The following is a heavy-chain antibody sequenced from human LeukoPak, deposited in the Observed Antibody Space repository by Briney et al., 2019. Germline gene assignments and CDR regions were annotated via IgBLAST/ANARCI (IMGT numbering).Heavy chain of an antibody. Sequence: GASVKVSCNASGYTFTSYAMHWVRQAPGQRLEWMGWINACNGNTKYSQELQGRVTMTRDMSTSTVYMELSSVRSEDTAVYYCAREDPYYYDSSGYYFGYWGQGTLVTVSS. CDR1: GYTFTSYA. J-gene: IGHJ4*02. CDR3: AREDPYYYDSSGYYFGY. D-gene: IGHD3-22*01. V-gene: IGHV1-3*03. CDR2: INACNGNT.